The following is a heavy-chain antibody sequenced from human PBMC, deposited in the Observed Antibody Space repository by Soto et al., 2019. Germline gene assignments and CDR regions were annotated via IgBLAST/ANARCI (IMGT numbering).Heavy chain of an antibody. Sequence: SVKVSCKASGGTFSSYAISWVRQAPGQGLEWMGGIIPIFGTANYAQKFQGRVTITADKSTSTAYMELSSLRSEDTAVYYCARSRGSTSDRFDPWSQGTLVTVSA. CDR3: ARSRGSTSDRFDP. CDR1: GGTFSSYA. J-gene: IGHJ5*02. V-gene: IGHV1-69*06. CDR2: IIPIFGTA. D-gene: IGHD3-10*01.